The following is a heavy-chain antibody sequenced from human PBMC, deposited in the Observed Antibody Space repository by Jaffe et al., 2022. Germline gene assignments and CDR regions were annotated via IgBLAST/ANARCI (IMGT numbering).Heavy chain of an antibody. CDR2: ISSGGSTV. J-gene: IGHJ4*02. Sequence: EVQLVESGGGLVQPGGSLRLSCAASGFTFKSYEMNWVRQAPGKGLEWVSYISSGGSTVYFADSVKGRFTISRDNAKNSLYLQMNSLRAEDTAVYFCASGYQLLSHWGRGTLVTVSS. D-gene: IGHD2-2*01. CDR3: ASGYQLLSH. V-gene: IGHV3-48*03. CDR1: GFTFKSYE.